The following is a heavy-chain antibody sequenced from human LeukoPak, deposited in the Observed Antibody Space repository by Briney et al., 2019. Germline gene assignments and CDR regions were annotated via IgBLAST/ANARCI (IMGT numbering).Heavy chain of an antibody. CDR3: AKDLAAAGSQGGSDTGFWDY. V-gene: IGHV3-9*01. CDR2: ISWNSGSI. D-gene: IGHD6-13*01. J-gene: IGHJ4*02. Sequence: GGSLRLSCAASGFTFDDYAMHWVRQAPGKGLEWVSGISWNSGSIGYADSVKGRFTISRDNAKNSLYLQMNSLRAEDTALYYCAKDLAAAGSQGGSDTGFWDYWGQGTLVTVSS. CDR1: GFTFDDYA.